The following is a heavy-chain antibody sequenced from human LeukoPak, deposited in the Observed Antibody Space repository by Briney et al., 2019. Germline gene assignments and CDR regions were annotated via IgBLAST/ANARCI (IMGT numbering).Heavy chain of an antibody. D-gene: IGHD4-23*01. J-gene: IGHJ4*02. CDR1: GFTFSSYE. Sequence: GGSLRLSCAASGFTFSSYEMNWVRQAPGKGLEWVSYISSSGSTIYYADSVKGRFTISRDNAKNSLYLQLNSLRAEDTAVYYCARDYGGSSPFDYWGQGTLVTVSS. V-gene: IGHV3-48*03. CDR3: ARDYGGSSPFDY. CDR2: ISSSGSTI.